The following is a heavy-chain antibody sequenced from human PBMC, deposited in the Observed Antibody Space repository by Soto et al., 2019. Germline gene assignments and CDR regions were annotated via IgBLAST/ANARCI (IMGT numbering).Heavy chain of an antibody. CDR3: ARVRMATIRMDALDV. V-gene: IGHV1-46*01. D-gene: IGHD5-12*01. J-gene: IGHJ3*01. CDR2: INPYSGTT. Sequence: ASVKVSCKASGYTFTSYYLHWVRQAPGQGLEWMGRINPYSGTTNYAKKFQGRDIMTTDTSTSTVYMELSSLRSEDTAVYYCARVRMATIRMDALDVWGQGTMVTVSS. CDR1: GYTFTSYY.